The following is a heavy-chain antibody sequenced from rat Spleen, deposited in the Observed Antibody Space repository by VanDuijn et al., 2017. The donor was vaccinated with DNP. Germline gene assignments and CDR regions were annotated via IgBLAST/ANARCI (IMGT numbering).Heavy chain of an antibody. V-gene: IGHV5-27*01. D-gene: IGHD1-10*01. CDR1: GFTFSDYY. J-gene: IGHJ2*01. CDR2: ISTSGGST. Sequence: EVQLVESGGGLVQPGRSLKLSCAASGFTFSDYYMAWVRQAPTKGLEWVATISTSGGSTYYRDSVKGRFTISRDNAKSTLYLQMNSLRSEDTATYYCTREDNYDYWGQGVMVTVSS. CDR3: TREDNYDY.